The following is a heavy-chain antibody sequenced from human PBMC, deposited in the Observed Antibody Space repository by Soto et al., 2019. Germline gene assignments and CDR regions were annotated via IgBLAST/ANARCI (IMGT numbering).Heavy chain of an antibody. V-gene: IGHV3-48*03. D-gene: IGHD2-2*01. J-gene: IGHJ6*02. CDR3: ARGNSCSSTSCLQDYYGMDV. CDR2: ISSSGSTI. Sequence: SLRLSCAASVFTFSSYEMNWCRQAPGKGLEWVSYISSSGSTIYYADSVKGRFTISRDNAKNSLYLQMNSLRAEDTAVYYCARGNSCSSTSCLQDYYGMDVWGQGTTVTVSS. CDR1: VFTFSSYE.